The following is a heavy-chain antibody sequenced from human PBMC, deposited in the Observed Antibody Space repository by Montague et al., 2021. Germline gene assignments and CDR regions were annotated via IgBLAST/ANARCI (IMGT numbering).Heavy chain of an antibody. V-gene: IGHV4-4*02. Sequence: SETLSLTCTVSGDSISSKYFWSWVRQPLGKGLEWIGEIYHGTTSYSPPHKSRVIISVDTSKNQFSLRLNSVTAADTAVFYCVRHYDSAAPRFDYWGQGILVTVSS. CDR3: VRHYDSAAPRFDY. J-gene: IGHJ4*02. CDR1: GDSISSKYF. CDR2: IYHGTT. D-gene: IGHD3-22*01.